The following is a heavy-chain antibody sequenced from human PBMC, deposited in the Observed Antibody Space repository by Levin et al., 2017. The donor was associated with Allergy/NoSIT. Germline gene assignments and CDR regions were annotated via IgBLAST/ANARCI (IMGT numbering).Heavy chain of an antibody. V-gene: IGHV3-30-3*01. CDR3: AREPGYGSSTSCSDY. Sequence: GGSLRLSCAASGFTFSSYAMHWVRQAPGKGLEWVAVISYDGSNKYYADSVKGRFTIPRDNSKNTLYLQMNSLRAEDTAVYYCAREPGYGSSTSCSDYWGQGTLVTVSS. CDR2: ISYDGSNK. CDR1: GFTFSSYA. D-gene: IGHD2-2*03. J-gene: IGHJ4*02.